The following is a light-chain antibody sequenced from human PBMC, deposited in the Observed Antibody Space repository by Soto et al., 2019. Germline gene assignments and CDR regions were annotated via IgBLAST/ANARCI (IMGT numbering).Light chain of an antibody. CDR1: SSDVGSSNL. CDR2: EGS. V-gene: IGLV2-23*01. CDR3: CSDARSGTYV. Sequence: QSAMTQPASVSGSPGHSITIACTGTSSDVGSSNLVSWDQQRPGKAPKLIIYEGSKRHSGVSLRFSASKSGNTASLTISGLQAEDESDYDCCSDARSGTYVFGTGTKLNVL. J-gene: IGLJ1*01.